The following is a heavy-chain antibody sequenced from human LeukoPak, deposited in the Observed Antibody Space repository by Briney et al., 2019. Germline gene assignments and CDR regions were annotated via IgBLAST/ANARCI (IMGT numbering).Heavy chain of an antibody. CDR3: AKHMGSSSGYYFPD. D-gene: IGHD3-22*01. Sequence: GGSLRLSCAASGFTFNSYAMSWVRQAPGKGLGWVSTIPSSGGSTYYADSVKGRFTISRDNSKNTLHVQMNSLRAEDTAVYYCAKHMGSSSGYYFPDWGQGTLVTVSS. CDR2: IPSSGGST. V-gene: IGHV3-23*01. CDR1: GFTFNSYA. J-gene: IGHJ4*02.